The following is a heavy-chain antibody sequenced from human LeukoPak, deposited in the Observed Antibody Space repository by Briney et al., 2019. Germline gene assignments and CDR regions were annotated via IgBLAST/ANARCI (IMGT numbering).Heavy chain of an antibody. CDR1: GYNLTIYW. J-gene: IGHJ4*02. CDR3: AIGRGGQQLGDY. V-gene: IGHV5-51*01. D-gene: IGHD6-13*01. Sequence: GESLKISCKGSGYNLTIYWIGWVRQMPGKGLEGMGIIYPGDSDARYSPFFQGQVTISVDKSLSTAYRQWSSLKASDPAMYYCAIGRGGQQLGDYWGQGTLVTVSS. CDR2: IYPGDSDA.